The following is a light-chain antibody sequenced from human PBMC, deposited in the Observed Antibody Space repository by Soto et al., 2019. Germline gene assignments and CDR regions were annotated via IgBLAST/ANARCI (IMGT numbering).Light chain of an antibody. V-gene: IGKV3-20*01. CDR3: QQYGSSPPWT. CDR1: QSVSSSY. Sequence: EMLLTQSPGTLSLSPGERATLSCRASQSVSSSYLAWYQQKPGQAPRLLIYSASTRGTGIPDRFSGSGSGTDFTLTISRLEPEDFALYYCQQYGSSPPWTFGQGTKVDIK. CDR2: SAS. J-gene: IGKJ1*01.